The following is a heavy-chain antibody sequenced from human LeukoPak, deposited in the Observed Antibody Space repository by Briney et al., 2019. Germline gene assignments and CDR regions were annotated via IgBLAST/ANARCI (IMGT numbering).Heavy chain of an antibody. CDR3: ARNLVGYCSSASCYNWFDP. Sequence: SVKVSCKASGGTFSSYAISWVRQAPGQGLEWMGGIIPIFGTANYAQKFQGRVTITADESTSTAYMELSSLRPEDTAVYYCARNLVGYCSSASCYNWFDPWGQGTLVTVSS. CDR1: GGTFSSYA. V-gene: IGHV1-69*13. D-gene: IGHD2-2*01. J-gene: IGHJ5*02. CDR2: IIPIFGTA.